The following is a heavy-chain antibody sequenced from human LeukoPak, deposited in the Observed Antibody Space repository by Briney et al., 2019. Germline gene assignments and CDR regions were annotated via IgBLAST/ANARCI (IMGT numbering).Heavy chain of an antibody. CDR1: GFTFSSYA. J-gene: IGHJ6*02. CDR3: ARDYTSIKYYYGIDV. CDR2: ISGSGGST. V-gene: IGHV3-23*01. D-gene: IGHD3-9*01. Sequence: TGGSLRLSCAASGFTFSSYAMSWVRQAPGKGLEWVSAISGSGGSTYYADSVKGRFTISRDNSKNTLYLQMNSLRAEDTAVYYCARDYTSIKYYYGIDVWGQGTTVTVSS.